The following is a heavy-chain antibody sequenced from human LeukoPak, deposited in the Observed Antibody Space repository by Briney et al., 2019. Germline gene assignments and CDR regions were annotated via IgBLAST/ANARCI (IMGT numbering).Heavy chain of an antibody. V-gene: IGHV3-48*04. J-gene: IGHJ3*02. CDR1: GFTFSSYN. D-gene: IGHD6-13*01. CDR3: ARERDSSSWFGAFDI. Sequence: GGSLRLSCAASGFTFSSYNMNWVRQAPGKGLEWVSYISSSSSTIYYADSVKGRFTISRDNAKNTLYLQMNSLRAEDTAVYYCARERDSSSWFGAFDIWGQGTMVTVSS. CDR2: ISSSSSTI.